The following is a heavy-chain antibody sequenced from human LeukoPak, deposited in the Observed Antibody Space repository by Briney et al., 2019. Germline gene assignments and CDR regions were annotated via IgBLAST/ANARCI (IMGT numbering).Heavy chain of an antibody. CDR3: AKEGKRGWEILYYFDY. CDR2: ISSSSSTI. D-gene: IGHD1-26*01. Sequence: QTGGSLRLSCAASGFTFSSYSMNWVRQAPGKGLEWVSYISSSSSTIYYADSVKGRFTISRDNSKNTLDLQMNSLRAEDTAVYYCAKEGKRGWEILYYFDYWGQGTLVTVSS. CDR1: GFTFSSYS. J-gene: IGHJ4*02. V-gene: IGHV3-48*01.